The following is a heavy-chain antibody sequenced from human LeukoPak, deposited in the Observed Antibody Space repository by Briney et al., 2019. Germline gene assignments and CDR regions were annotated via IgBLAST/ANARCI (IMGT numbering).Heavy chain of an antibody. CDR1: GFTFDDYA. Sequence: PGGSLRLSCAASGFTFDDYAMHWVRQAPGKGLEWVSGISWNSGSIGYADSVKGRFTISRDNAKNSPYLQMNSLRAEDTALYYCAGYCSSTSCYWAFDIWGQGAMVTVSS. D-gene: IGHD2-2*01. V-gene: IGHV3-9*01. CDR2: ISWNSGSI. CDR3: AGYCSSTSCYWAFDI. J-gene: IGHJ3*02.